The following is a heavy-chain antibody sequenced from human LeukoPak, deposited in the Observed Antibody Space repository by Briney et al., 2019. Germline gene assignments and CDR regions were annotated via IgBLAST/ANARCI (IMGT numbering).Heavy chain of an antibody. CDR1: GYTFTSYG. D-gene: IGHD6-13*01. V-gene: IGHV1-18*01. CDR3: ARGGRGIAAAGTSFDY. Sequence: ASVKVSCKASGYTFTSYGIIWVRQAPGQGLEWMGWISAYNGSTNYAQKLQGRVTMTTDTSTSTAYMELRSLRSDDTAVYYCARGGRGIAAAGTSFDYWGQGTLATVSS. CDR2: ISAYNGST. J-gene: IGHJ4*02.